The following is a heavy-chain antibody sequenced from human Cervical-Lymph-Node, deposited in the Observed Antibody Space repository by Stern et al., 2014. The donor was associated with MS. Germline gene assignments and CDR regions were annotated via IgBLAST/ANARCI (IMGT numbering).Heavy chain of an antibody. V-gene: IGHV4-59*01. J-gene: IGHJ3*02. Sequence: QVQLVESGPGLVKPSETLSLTCTVSGGSISSYYWSWIRQPPGKGLEWIGYIYYSGSTNYNPSLKSRVTISVDTSKTQFSLKLSSVPAADTAVYYWARADAFDIWGQGTMVTVSS. CDR1: GGSISSYY. CDR3: ARADAFDI. CDR2: IYYSGST.